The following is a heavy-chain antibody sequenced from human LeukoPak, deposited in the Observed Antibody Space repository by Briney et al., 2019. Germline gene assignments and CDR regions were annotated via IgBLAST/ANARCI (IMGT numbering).Heavy chain of an antibody. CDR3: ARGGRLRFLEWFSPLDY. V-gene: IGHV1-69*05. D-gene: IGHD3-3*01. Sequence: ASVKVSCKASGGTFSSYAINWVRQAPGQGLEWMGRIIPIFGTANYAQKLQGRVTMTTDTSTSTAYMELRSLRSDDTAVYYCARGGRLRFLEWFSPLDYWGQGTLVTVSS. CDR2: IIPIFGTA. J-gene: IGHJ4*02. CDR1: GGTFSSYA.